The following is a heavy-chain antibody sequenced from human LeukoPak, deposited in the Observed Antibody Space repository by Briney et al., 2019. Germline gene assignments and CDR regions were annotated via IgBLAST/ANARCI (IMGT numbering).Heavy chain of an antibody. D-gene: IGHD2-2*01. CDR2: IDYSGYT. Sequence: TSETLSLTCTVSGGSMSSYYWSWIRQPPGKGLEWIGYIDYSGYTNYNPSLKSRVTISLDTSKNQFSLKLSSVTAADTAVYYCARGVCTSTSCYAGDYGMDVWGQGTPVTVSS. J-gene: IGHJ6*02. CDR1: GGSMSSYY. CDR3: ARGVCTSTSCYAGDYGMDV. V-gene: IGHV4-59*08.